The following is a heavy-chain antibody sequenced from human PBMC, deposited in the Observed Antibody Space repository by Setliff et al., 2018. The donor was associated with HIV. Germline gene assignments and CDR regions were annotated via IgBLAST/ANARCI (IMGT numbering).Heavy chain of an antibody. V-gene: IGHV1-18*01. D-gene: IGHD6-19*01. CDR1: GYTFTSYH. CDR3: ARLGSGWLPYYDY. J-gene: IGHJ4*02. CDR2: ISPYIGHT. Sequence: GASVKVSCKASGYTFTSYHMHWVRQAPGHGLEWMGWISPYIGHTNYAQNFQGRVTMTIDTSTSTAYMELRSLRSDDTAVYFCARLGSGWLPYYDYWGQGTLVTVSS.